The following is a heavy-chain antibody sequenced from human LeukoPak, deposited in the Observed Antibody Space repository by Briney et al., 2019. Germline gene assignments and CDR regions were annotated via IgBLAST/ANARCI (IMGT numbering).Heavy chain of an antibody. D-gene: IGHD6-13*01. J-gene: IGHJ4*02. Sequence: SETLSLTCTVSRGSISSYYWSWIRQPAGKGLEWIGRIYTSGSTNYNPSLKGRVTMSVDTSKNQFSLKLSSVTAADTAVYYCAREYSSSWYDYWGQGTLVTVSS. CDR1: RGSISSYY. V-gene: IGHV4-4*07. CDR2: IYTSGST. CDR3: AREYSSSWYDY.